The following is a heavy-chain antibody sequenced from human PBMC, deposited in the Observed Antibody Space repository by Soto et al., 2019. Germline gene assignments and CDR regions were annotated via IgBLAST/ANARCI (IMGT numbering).Heavy chain of an antibody. J-gene: IGHJ6*02. D-gene: IGHD5-12*01. V-gene: IGHV1-69*13. CDR1: GGTFSSYA. CDR2: IIPIFGTA. CDR3: ARERWLQEAYYYYGMDV. Sequence: SVKVSCKASGGTFSSYAISWVRQTPGQGLEWMGGIIPIFGTANYAQKFQGRVTITADESTSTAYMELSSLRSEDTAVYYCARERWLQEAYYYYGMDVWGQGTTVTVSS.